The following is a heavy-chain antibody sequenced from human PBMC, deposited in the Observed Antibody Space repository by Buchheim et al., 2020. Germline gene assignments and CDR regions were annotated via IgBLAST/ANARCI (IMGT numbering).Heavy chain of an antibody. CDR1: GFTFSSYA. V-gene: IGHV3-30*04. J-gene: IGHJ4*02. CDR3: ARGRGSYSFDS. Sequence: VQLVESGGGVVQPGRSLRLSCAASGFTFSSYAMHWVRQAPGKGLEWVAVISSDGTNKYYADSVKGRFTISRDSSKSTLFLQMISPRGDDTAVYYCARGRGSYSFDSWGQGTL. CDR2: ISSDGTNK. D-gene: IGHD1-26*01.